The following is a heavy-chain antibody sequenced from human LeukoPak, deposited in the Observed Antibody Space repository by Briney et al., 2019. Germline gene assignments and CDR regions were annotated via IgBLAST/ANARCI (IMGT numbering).Heavy chain of an antibody. Sequence: RASVKVSCKASGYTFTGYYMHWVRQAPGQGLEWMGRINPNSGGTNYAQKFQGRVTMTRDTSISTAYMELSRLRSDDTAVYYCARGRLNYDFWSGPFDAFDIWGQGTMVTVSS. CDR2: INPNSGGT. CDR1: GYTFTGYY. CDR3: ARGRLNYDFWSGPFDAFDI. J-gene: IGHJ3*02. V-gene: IGHV1-2*06. D-gene: IGHD3-3*01.